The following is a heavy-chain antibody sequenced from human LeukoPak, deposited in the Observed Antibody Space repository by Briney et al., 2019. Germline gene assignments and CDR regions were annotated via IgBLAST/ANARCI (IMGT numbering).Heavy chain of an antibody. V-gene: IGHV3-21*01. J-gene: IGHJ4*02. CDR1: GFTFSGYA. D-gene: IGHD6-6*01. CDR2: ISSSSSYI. Sequence: GGSLRLSCAASGFTFSGYAMTWVRQAPGKGLEWVSSISSSSSYIYYADSVKGRFTISRDNAKNSLYLQMNSLRAEDTAVYYCARHHASIAASGSDYWGQGALVTVSS. CDR3: ARHHASIAASGSDY.